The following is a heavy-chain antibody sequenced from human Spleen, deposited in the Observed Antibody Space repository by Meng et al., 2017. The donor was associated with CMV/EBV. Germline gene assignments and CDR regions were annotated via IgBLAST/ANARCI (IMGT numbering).Heavy chain of an antibody. CDR1: GFTFSSYA. J-gene: IGHJ4*02. V-gene: IGHV3-23*01. CDR3: TPQRPTYEGDPFDY. D-gene: IGHD3-16*01. CDR2: ISGGGGST. Sequence: LSLTCAASGFTFSSYAMSWVRQAPGKGLEWVSGISGGGGSTYYADSVKGRFTISRDNSKNTLYLQMNSLRAEDTAVYYCTPQRPTYEGDPFDYWGQGTLVTVSS.